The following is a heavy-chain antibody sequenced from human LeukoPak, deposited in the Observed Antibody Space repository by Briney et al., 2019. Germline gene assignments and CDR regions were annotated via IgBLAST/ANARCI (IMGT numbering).Heavy chain of an antibody. J-gene: IGHJ5*02. CDR3: ARDLRGAETNWFDP. CDR2: INPSGGST. D-gene: IGHD4/OR15-4a*01. CDR1: GYTFTSYY. V-gene: IGHV1-46*01. Sequence: ASVTVSCKASGYTFTSYYMHWVRQAPGQGLEWMGIINPSGGSTSYAQKFQGRVTMTRDMSTSTVYMELSSLRSEDTAVYSSARDLRGAETNWFDPWGQGTLVTVSS.